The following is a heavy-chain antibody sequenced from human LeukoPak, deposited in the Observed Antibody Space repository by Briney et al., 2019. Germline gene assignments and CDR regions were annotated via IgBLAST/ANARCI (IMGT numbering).Heavy chain of an antibody. V-gene: IGHV3-30*18. CDR2: ISYDGSNK. CDR1: GFTVSSYG. D-gene: IGHD6-19*01. Sequence: GRSLRLSCAASGFTVSSYGMHWVRQAPGKGLERVAVISYDGSNKYYADSVKGRITISRDNSKNTLYLQMNSLRAEDTAVYYCAKLVQVAGTFDYWGQGTLVTVSS. J-gene: IGHJ4*02. CDR3: AKLVQVAGTFDY.